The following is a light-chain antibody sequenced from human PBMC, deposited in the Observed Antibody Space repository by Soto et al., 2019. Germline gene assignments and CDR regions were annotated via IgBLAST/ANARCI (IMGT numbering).Light chain of an antibody. V-gene: IGKV3D-15*01. CDR2: GES. CDR3: QQYNNWPPWT. Sequence: EIVMTQSPATLSVSPGERATLSCRATQSISSNLAWYQQKPGQTPRLLIYGESTTATGIPARFSGSGSGTEFTLTISSLLSEDVAVYDCQQYNNWPPWTFGQGTKVLIK. CDR1: QSISSN. J-gene: IGKJ1*01.